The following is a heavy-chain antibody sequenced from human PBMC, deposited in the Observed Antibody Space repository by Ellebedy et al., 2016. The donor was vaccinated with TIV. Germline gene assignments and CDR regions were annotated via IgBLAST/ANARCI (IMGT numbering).Heavy chain of an antibody. Sequence: GESLKISCAASGFIFSKSWISWVRQAPGKGLEWVSAISGSGGSTYYADSVKGRFTISRDTSKNTLYLQMNSLRAEDTAVYYCAREPALTVTTLTGADYWGQGTLVTVSS. V-gene: IGHV3-23*01. D-gene: IGHD4-17*01. CDR1: GFIFSKSW. CDR3: AREPALTVTTLTGADY. J-gene: IGHJ4*02. CDR2: ISGSGGST.